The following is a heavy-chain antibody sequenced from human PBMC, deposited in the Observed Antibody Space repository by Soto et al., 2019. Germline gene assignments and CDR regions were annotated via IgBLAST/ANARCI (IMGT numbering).Heavy chain of an antibody. CDR1: GFTFSSYS. D-gene: IGHD3-10*01. J-gene: IGHJ6*02. Sequence: GGSLRLSCGASGFTFSSYSMNWVRQAPGKGLEWVSYISSSSSTIYYADSVRGRFTISRDNAKNSLYLQMNSLRDEDTAVYYCARDPNDYGSGSYYNRPYYYGMDVWGQGTTVTVSS. CDR3: ARDPNDYGSGSYYNRPYYYGMDV. V-gene: IGHV3-48*02. CDR2: ISSSSSTI.